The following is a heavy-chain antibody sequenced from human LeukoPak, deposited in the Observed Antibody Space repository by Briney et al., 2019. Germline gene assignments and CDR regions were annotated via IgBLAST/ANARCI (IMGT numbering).Heavy chain of an antibody. V-gene: IGHV3-30*02. J-gene: IGHJ5*02. Sequence: GGSLRLSCAASGFTFSSYGMHWVRQAPGKGLEWVAFIRYDGSNKYYADSVKGRFTISRDNSKNTLYLQMNSLRAEDTAVYYCARHRCSGGSCYPMNWFDPWGQGTLVTVSS. D-gene: IGHD2-15*01. CDR3: ARHRCSGGSCYPMNWFDP. CDR2: IRYDGSNK. CDR1: GFTFSSYG.